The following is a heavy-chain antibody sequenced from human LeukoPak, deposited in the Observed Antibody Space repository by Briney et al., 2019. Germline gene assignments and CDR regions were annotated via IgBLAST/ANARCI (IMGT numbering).Heavy chain of an antibody. CDR2: INHSGST. CDR1: GGSFSGYY. CDR3: ARTTEGGYTYDYFYYYYMDV. V-gene: IGHV4-34*01. D-gene: IGHD5-18*01. Sequence: PSETLSLTCAVYGGSFSGYYWSWIRQPPGKGLEWNGEINHSGSTNYNPSLKSRVTISVDTSKNQFSLKLSSVTAADTAVYYCARTTEGGYTYDYFYYYYMDVWGKGTTVTISS. J-gene: IGHJ6*03.